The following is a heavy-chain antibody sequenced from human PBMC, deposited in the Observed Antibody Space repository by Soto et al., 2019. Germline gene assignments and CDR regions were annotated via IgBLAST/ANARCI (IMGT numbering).Heavy chain of an antibody. V-gene: IGHV1-24*01. J-gene: IGHJ3*02. CDR3: ATSTHLLPHAFDI. D-gene: IGHD3-22*01. CDR2: FDPEDGET. Sequence: ASVKVSCKVSGYTLTELSMHWVRQAPGKGLEWMGGFDPEDGETIYAQKFQGRVTMTEDTSTDTAYMELSSLRSEDTAVYYCATSTHLLPHAFDIWGQVTMVTVSS. CDR1: GYTLTELS.